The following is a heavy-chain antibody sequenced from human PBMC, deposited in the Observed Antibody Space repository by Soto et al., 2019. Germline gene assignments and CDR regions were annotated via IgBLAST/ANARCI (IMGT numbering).Heavy chain of an antibody. CDR3: ARGRKWELLSYYYYGMDV. CDR1: GGSFSGYY. J-gene: IGHJ6*02. D-gene: IGHD1-26*01. V-gene: IGHV4-59*01. CDR2: IYYSGST. Sequence: SETLSLTCAVYGGSFSGYYWSWIRQPPGKGLEWIGYIYYSGSTNYNPSLKSRVTISVDTSKNQFSLKLSPVTAADTAVYYCARGRKWELLSYYYYGMDVWGQGTTVTVSS.